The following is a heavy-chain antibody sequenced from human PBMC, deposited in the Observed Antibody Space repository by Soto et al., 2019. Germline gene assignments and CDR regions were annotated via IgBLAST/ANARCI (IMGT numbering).Heavy chain of an antibody. D-gene: IGHD6-19*01. CDR3: ARAGGGSSGWNWLDP. V-gene: IGHV6-1*01. Sequence: SKSLSLTCAISGDSVSSNGAAWNWIRQSPSRGLEWLGRTYYRSKWYNDYAVSVKSRITINPDTSKNQFSLQLNSVTPEDTAVYCCARAGGGSSGWNWLDPWGQGTLVTVSS. CDR2: TYYRSKWYN. CDR1: GDSVSSNGAA. J-gene: IGHJ5*02.